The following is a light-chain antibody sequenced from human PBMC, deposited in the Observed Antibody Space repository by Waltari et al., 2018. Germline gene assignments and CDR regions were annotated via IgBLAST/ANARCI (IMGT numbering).Light chain of an antibody. V-gene: IGKV1-27*01. CDR1: QGISNH. CDR3: HQCGGSQRT. Sequence: DIQMTQSPSSLSAFVGDRVTITCRASQGISNHLAWYQQKPGKVPQVLIYAASTLQSGVPSRFSGSGSGTDFTLTISRLEPEDSAVYFCHQCGGSQRTFGGGTKVEIK. J-gene: IGKJ4*01. CDR2: AAS.